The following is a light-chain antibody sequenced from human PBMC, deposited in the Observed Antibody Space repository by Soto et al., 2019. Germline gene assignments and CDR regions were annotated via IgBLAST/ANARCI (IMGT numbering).Light chain of an antibody. Sequence: EIVLTQSPGTLSLSPGVRATLSCRASQSVSSSYLAWYQQKPGQAPRLLIYGASSRATGIPDRFSGSGSGTDFTLTISRLEPEDFAVYYCQQYGSSPTFGHGTRLEIK. CDR3: QQYGSSPT. J-gene: IGKJ5*01. CDR2: GAS. CDR1: QSVSSSY. V-gene: IGKV3-20*01.